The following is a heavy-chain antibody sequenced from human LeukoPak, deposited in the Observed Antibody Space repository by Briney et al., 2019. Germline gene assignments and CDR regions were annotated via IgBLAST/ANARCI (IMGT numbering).Heavy chain of an antibody. D-gene: IGHD5-24*01. Sequence: SETLSLTCTVSGGSISSSTYYWGWIRQPPGKGLEWIGSIYYSGSTYYNPSLKSRLTISIDTSKNQFSLKLSSVTAADTAVYYCASLPGLDGYNYYWYFDLWGRGTLVTVSS. CDR2: IYYSGST. CDR3: ASLPGLDGYNYYWYFDL. J-gene: IGHJ2*01. V-gene: IGHV4-39*07. CDR1: GGSISSSTYY.